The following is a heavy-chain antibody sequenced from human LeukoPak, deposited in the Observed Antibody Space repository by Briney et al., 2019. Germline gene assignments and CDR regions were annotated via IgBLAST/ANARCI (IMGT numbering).Heavy chain of an antibody. CDR3: ARLGLVAYDSSGPLDY. CDR1: GYSFTSYW. CDR2: IYPGDSDT. V-gene: IGHV5-51*01. J-gene: IGHJ4*02. Sequence: GESLKISCKGSGYSFTSYWIGWVRQMPGKGLEWMGIIYPGDSDTRYSPSFQGQVTISADKSISTAYLQWSSLKASDTAMYYCARLGLVAYDSSGPLDYWGQGTLVTVSS. D-gene: IGHD3-22*01.